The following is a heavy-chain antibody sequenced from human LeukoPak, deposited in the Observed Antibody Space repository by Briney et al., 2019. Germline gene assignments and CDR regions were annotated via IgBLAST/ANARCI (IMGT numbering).Heavy chain of an antibody. CDR1: GGSISSGGYY. D-gene: IGHD4-23*01. CDR2: IYYSGST. V-gene: IGHV4-31*03. J-gene: IGHJ4*02. CDR3: ARVRYGGNSEVDY. Sequence: PSETLSLTCTVSGGSISSGGYYWSWIRQHPGKGLEWIGYIYYSGSTHYNPSLKSRVTISIDASKNQFSLKLSSVSAADTAVYYCARVRYGGNSEVDYWGQGTLVTVSS.